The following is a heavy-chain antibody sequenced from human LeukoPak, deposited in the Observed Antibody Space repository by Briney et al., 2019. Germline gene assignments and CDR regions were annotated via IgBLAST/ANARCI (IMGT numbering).Heavy chain of an antibody. CDR3: ARDLSITMIRGVTFDY. D-gene: IGHD3-10*01. J-gene: IGHJ4*02. CDR1: GYSISSDYY. Sequence: SETLSLTCTVSGYSISSDYYWGWIRQPPGKGLEWIGNVYRTGSTYYNPSLTSRVTISIDTSKNQFSLRLSSVTAADTAVYYCARDLSITMIRGVTFDYWGQGATVTVSS. V-gene: IGHV4-38-2*02. CDR2: VYRTGST.